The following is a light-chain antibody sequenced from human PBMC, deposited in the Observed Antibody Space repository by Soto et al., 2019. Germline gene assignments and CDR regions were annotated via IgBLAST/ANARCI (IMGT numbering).Light chain of an antibody. J-gene: IGKJ4*01. CDR2: GAS. V-gene: IGKV1D-12*01. CDR3: EHANTFPLT. Sequence: TSSCLASQDISSSLAWYQQKAGKAPKLLIYGASILQSGVPSRFSGGGSGTDFTLTIRCLHPDDFATQYCEHANTFPLTFGGGTKVDIK. CDR1: QDISSS.